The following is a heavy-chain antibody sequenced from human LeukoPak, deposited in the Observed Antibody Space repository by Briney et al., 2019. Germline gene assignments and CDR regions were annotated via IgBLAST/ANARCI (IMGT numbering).Heavy chain of an antibody. J-gene: IGHJ4*02. V-gene: IGHV4-59*01. CDR1: GGSIRSYY. CDR3: ARDRGYGDYIDY. Sequence: SETLSLTCTVSGGSIRSYYWSWIRQPPGKGLEWIGYIYYSGSANYNPSLKSRVITSIDTSKNQFSLKLSSVTAADTAVYYCARDRGYGDYIDYWGQGTLVTVSS. CDR2: IYYSGSA. D-gene: IGHD4-17*01.